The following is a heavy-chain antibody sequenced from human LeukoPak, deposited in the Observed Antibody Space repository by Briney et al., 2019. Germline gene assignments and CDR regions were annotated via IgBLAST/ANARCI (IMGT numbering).Heavy chain of an antibody. CDR1: GSTFSNYA. Sequence: GGSLRLSCAASGSTFSNYAMNWVRQAAGKGLEWVSSITGSGGSTYYADSVKGRFTISRDNSKNTLYLQLNSLTADDTAVYYCANSDLWGQGTTVTVSS. V-gene: IGHV3-23*01. CDR2: ITGSGGST. CDR3: ANSDL. J-gene: IGHJ6*02.